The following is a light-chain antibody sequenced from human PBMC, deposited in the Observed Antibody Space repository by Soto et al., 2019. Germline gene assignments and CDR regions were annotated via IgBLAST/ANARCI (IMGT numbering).Light chain of an antibody. CDR2: DAS. CDR1: QSVCSY. J-gene: IGKJ1*01. CDR3: QQART. Sequence: EIVLTQSPATLSLSPGERATLSCRASQSVCSYLAWYQQKPGQAPRLLIYDASNRATGIPARFSGSGSGTDFTLTISSLEPEDSAVYYCQQARTFGQGTKVEIK. V-gene: IGKV3-11*01.